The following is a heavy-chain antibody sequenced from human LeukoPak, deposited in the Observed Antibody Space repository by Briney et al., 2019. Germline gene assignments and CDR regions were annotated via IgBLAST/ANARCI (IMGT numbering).Heavy chain of an antibody. CDR3: ARVHRDYYYDSSGCLVGACDI. CDR1: GGSISAHH. Sequence: SETLSLTCTVSGGSISAHHWNWLRQPPGKGLEWIGYIFYSGSPSYNPSLKSRVTISVDTCKNLCSLRLSSVTAAATAVYYCARVHRDYYYDSSGCLVGACDIWGQGTMVTVSS. D-gene: IGHD3-22*01. J-gene: IGHJ3*02. CDR2: IFYSGSP. V-gene: IGHV4-59*11.